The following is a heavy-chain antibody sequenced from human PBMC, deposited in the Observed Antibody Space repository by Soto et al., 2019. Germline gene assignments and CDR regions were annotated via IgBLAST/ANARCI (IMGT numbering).Heavy chain of an antibody. CDR1: GGTFSSLD. Sequence: WASVKVSCKASGGTFSSLDINWVRQAPGQGLEWMGGIIPISETTNYAQIFQGRVSIVADISTSTAYMELSRLRSEDTAVYYCARALLSHSYDSGGYDSYFHAMDVWGQGTPVTVYS. CDR3: ARALLSHSYDSGGYDSYFHAMDV. V-gene: IGHV1-69*06. D-gene: IGHD3-22*01. J-gene: IGHJ6*02. CDR2: IIPISETT.